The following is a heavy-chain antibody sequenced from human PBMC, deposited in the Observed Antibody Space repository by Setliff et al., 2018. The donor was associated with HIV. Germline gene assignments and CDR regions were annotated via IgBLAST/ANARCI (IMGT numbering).Heavy chain of an antibody. D-gene: IGHD3-10*01. CDR3: ARGAPYGSGRHRWKY. V-gene: IGHV4-61*01. Sequence: SETLSLTCTVSGGSISSGSHYWSWIRQPPGEGLEWIGHISYNEYTNYNPSLKSRVTISVDTSKNQFSLKLNSLTAADTAVYYCARGAPYGSGRHRWKYWGQGTLVTVSS. J-gene: IGHJ4*02. CDR2: ISYNEYT. CDR1: GGSISSGSHY.